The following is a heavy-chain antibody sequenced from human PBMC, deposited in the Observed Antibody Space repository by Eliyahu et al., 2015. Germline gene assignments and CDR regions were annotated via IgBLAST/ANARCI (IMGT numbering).Heavy chain of an antibody. D-gene: IGHD4-23*01. CDR3: AKDPGGSEDPWFDP. CDR1: GFXFXSYA. CDR2: ISGSGGST. Sequence: EVQLLESGGGLVQPGGSLRLSCAASGFXFXSYAMSWVRQAPGKGLEWVSAISGSGGSTYYADSVKGRFTISRDNSKNTLYLQMNSLRAEDTAVYYCAKDPGGSEDPWFDPWGQGTLVTVSS. J-gene: IGHJ5*02. V-gene: IGHV3-23*01.